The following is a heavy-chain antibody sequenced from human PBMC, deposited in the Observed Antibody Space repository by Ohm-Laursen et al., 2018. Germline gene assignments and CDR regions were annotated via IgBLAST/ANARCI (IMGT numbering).Heavy chain of an antibody. CDR2: ISYDGSNK. V-gene: IGHV3-30*03. Sequence: SLRLSCAASGFIFSSYSVNWVRQAPGKGLEWVAVISYDGSNKYYADSVKGRFTISRDNSKNTLYPQMNSLRAEDTAVYYCARGDGQWGQGTLVTVSS. J-gene: IGHJ4*02. CDR3: ARGDGQ. D-gene: IGHD1-26*01. CDR1: GFIFSSYS.